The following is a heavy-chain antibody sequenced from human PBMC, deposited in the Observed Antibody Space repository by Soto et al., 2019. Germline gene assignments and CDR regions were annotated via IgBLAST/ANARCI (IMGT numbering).Heavy chain of an antibody. CDR2: IKQDGSEK. CDR1: GFTFSSYW. D-gene: IGHD6-13*01. Sequence: LRLSFAASGFTFSSYWMSWVRQAPGKGLEWVANIKQDGSEKYYVDSVKGRFTISRDNAKNSLYLQMNSLRAEDTAVYYCARVGDSGIAAAGTFYYYGIDVWGQGTTVTVSS. V-gene: IGHV3-7*01. CDR3: ARVGDSGIAAAGTFYYYGIDV. J-gene: IGHJ6*02.